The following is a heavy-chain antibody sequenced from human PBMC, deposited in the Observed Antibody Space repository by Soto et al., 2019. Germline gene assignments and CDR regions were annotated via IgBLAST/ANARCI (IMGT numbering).Heavy chain of an antibody. J-gene: IGHJ4*02. CDR1: GFTFSSYA. CDR3: ARDSSIAAAGRDY. CDR2: ISYDGSNK. D-gene: IGHD6-13*01. Sequence: QVQLVESGGGVVQPGRSLRLSCAASGFTFSSYAMHWVRQAPGKGLEWVAVISYDGSNKYYADSVKGRFTISRDNSKNTLYLQMNSLRAEDTAVYYCARDSSIAAAGRDYWGQGTLVTVSS. V-gene: IGHV3-30-3*01.